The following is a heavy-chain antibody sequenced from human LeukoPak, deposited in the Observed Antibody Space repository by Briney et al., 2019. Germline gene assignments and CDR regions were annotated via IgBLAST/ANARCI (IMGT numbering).Heavy chain of an antibody. CDR2: IIPIFGTA. J-gene: IGHJ4*02. D-gene: IGHD6-13*01. Sequence: GASVKVSCKASGYTFTNYYIHWVRQAPGQGLEWMGGIIPIFGTANYAQKFQGRVTITADKSTSTAYMELSSLRSEDTAVYYCASAYSSSWDVDYWGQGTLVTVSS. V-gene: IGHV1-69*06. CDR1: GYTFTNYY. CDR3: ASAYSSSWDVDY.